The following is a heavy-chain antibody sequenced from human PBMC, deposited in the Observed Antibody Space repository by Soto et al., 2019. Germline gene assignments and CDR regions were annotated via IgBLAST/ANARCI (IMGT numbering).Heavy chain of an antibody. J-gene: IGHJ6*02. D-gene: IGHD2-2*01. CDR3: ARVEECGTSCLVRRGYYYYGMDV. Sequence: GGSLRLSCAASGFTFSSYGMHWVRQAPGKGLEWVAVIWYDGSNKYYADSVKGRFTISRDNSKNTLYLQMNSLRAEDTAVYYCARVEECGTSCLVRRGYYYYGMDVWGQGTTVTVSS. CDR2: IWYDGSNK. CDR1: GFTFSSYG. V-gene: IGHV3-33*01.